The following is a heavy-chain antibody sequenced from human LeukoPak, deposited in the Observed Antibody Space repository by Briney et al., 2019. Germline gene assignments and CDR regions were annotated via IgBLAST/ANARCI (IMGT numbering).Heavy chain of an antibody. CDR1: GFTFSSYA. J-gene: IGHJ3*02. V-gene: IGHV3-30*04. CDR2: ISYDGSNK. CDR3: ARQWIQLWSDAFDI. Sequence: GRSLRLSCAASGFTFSSYAMHWVRQAPGKGLEWVAVISYDGSNKYYADSVKGRFTISRDNSKNTLYLQMNSLRAEDTAVYYCARQWIQLWSDAFDIWGQGTMVTVSS. D-gene: IGHD5-18*01.